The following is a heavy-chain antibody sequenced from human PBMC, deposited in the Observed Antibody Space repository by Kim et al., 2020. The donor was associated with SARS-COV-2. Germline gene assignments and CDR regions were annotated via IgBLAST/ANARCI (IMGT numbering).Heavy chain of an antibody. CDR1: GYTFTSYD. Sequence: ASVKVSCKASGYTFTSYDINWVRQATGQGLEWMGWMNPNSANTGYAQKFQGRVTMTSNTSIITAYMELSSLRSEDTAVYFCARGPVWSGYYYYFDYWAQGTLVTVSS. V-gene: IGHV1-8*01. D-gene: IGHD3-3*01. CDR2: MNPNSANT. J-gene: IGHJ4*02. CDR3: ARGPVWSGYYYYFDY.